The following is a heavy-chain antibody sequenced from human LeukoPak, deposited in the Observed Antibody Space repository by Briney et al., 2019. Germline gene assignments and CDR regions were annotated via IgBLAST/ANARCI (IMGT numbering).Heavy chain of an antibody. J-gene: IGHJ6*03. Sequence: GGSLRLSCAASGFTFSNYAMSWVRQAPGKGLEWVSVISGNGGVTYYADSVKGRFTISRDNSKNTLYLQMNSLRAEDTAVYYCARENRDYYYYYMDVWGKGTTVTISS. CDR2: ISGNGGVT. CDR3: ARENRDYYYYYMDV. D-gene: IGHD2/OR15-2a*01. V-gene: IGHV3-23*01. CDR1: GFTFSNYA.